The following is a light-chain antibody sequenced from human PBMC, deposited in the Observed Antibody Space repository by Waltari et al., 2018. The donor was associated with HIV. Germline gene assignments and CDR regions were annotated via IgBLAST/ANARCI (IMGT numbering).Light chain of an antibody. V-gene: IGLV2-11*01. CDR3: CSYAGSYTLV. Sequence: QPALTQPRPVSASPRQPGTISCTGTTSPVGDPTYVSWYQQHPGKAPNLMIYDVSKRPSGVPARFAGSKSGNTASLTISGLQAEDEADYYCCSYAGSYTLVFGGGTKLTVL. CDR2: DVS. CDR1: TSPVGDPTY. J-gene: IGLJ2*01.